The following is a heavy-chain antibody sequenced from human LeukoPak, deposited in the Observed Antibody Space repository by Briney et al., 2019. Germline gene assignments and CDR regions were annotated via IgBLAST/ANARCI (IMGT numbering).Heavy chain of an antibody. J-gene: IGHJ1*01. V-gene: IGHV4-34*01. D-gene: IGHD6-19*01. Sequence: PSETLSLTCAVYGGSFSGYYWSWIRQPPGKGLEWIGEINHSGSTNYNPSLKSRVTISVDTSKNQFSLKLSSVTAADTAVYYCATNGDLAVAGTGAAEYFQHWGQGTLVTVSS. CDR1: GGSFSGYY. CDR3: ATNGDLAVAGTGAAEYFQH. CDR2: INHSGST.